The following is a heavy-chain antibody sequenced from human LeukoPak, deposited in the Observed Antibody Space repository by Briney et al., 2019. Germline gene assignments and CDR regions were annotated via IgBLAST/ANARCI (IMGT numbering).Heavy chain of an antibody. Sequence: GGSLRLSCAASGFIFSNYGMSWVRQDPRKGLEWVSTISGGGENEHYADSVKGRFTISRDNAKNSLYLQMNSLRAEDTAVYYCARYYGSGSYYNDNWFDPWGQGTLVTVSS. J-gene: IGHJ5*02. CDR1: GFIFSNYG. CDR3: ARYYGSGSYYNDNWFDP. CDR2: ISGGGENE. V-gene: IGHV3-23*01. D-gene: IGHD3-10*01.